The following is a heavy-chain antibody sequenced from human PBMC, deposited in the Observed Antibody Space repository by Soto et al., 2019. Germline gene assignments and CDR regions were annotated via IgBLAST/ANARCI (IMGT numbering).Heavy chain of an antibody. CDR3: SRQDGYYYYMDV. V-gene: IGHV4-59*08. J-gene: IGHJ6*03. CDR2: VFFTGST. Sequence: QVELQESGPGLVKPSETLSLTCRVSGGSFSSHYWSWIRQPPGEGMEWIGYVFFTGSTNYNPSLKGPVPIYRDTSKDPFPLKVRSLTAAGTPVIYRSRQDGYYYYMDVWGKGTTVTVSS. CDR1: GGSFSSHY.